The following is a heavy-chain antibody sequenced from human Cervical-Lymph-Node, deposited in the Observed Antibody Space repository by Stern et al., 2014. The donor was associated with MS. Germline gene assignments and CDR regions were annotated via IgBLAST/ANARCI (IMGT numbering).Heavy chain of an antibody. Sequence: MQLVESGGGVVQPGRSLRLSCAASGFTFSSYGMHWVRQAPGKGLEWVAVIWYDGSNKYYADSVKGRFTISRDNSKNTLYLQMNSLRAEDTAVYYCARAVDTAMVGYWGQGTLVTVSS. CDR1: GFTFSSYG. V-gene: IGHV3-33*01. CDR3: ARAVDTAMVGY. D-gene: IGHD5-18*01. CDR2: IWYDGSNK. J-gene: IGHJ4*02.